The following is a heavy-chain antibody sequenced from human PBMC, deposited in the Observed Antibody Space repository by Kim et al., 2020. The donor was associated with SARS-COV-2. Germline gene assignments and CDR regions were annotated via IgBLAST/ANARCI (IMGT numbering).Heavy chain of an antibody. CDR3: ARDGGKSYGTMKTFAT. Sequence: GGSLRLSCAASGFTFSNYYMSWVRQAPGRGLEWVSSISDRSSTIYYADSAKGRFTISRDNSKTSLYLQLNSLRAEDTAIYYCARDGGKSYGTMKTFATWG. V-gene: IGHV3-11*01. D-gene: IGHD5-18*01. CDR2: ISDRSSTI. CDR1: GFTFSNYY. J-gene: IGHJ5*01.